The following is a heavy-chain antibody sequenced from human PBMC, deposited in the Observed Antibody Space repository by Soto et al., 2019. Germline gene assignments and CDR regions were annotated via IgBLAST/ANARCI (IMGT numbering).Heavy chain of an antibody. CDR1: GFTFSTYG. D-gene: IGHD2-15*01. CDR2: IWYDGSSK. Sequence: QVQLVESGGGVVQPGRSLRLSCAASGFTFSTYGMNWVRQAPGKGLEWMALIWYDGSSKYYADSVKGRFTISRDNSKSALYMQMNSLRVEDTALYYCARGPGDCSGDSCYVRARSDYWGQGTLVTVSS. V-gene: IGHV3-33*01. CDR3: ARGPGDCSGDSCYVRARSDY. J-gene: IGHJ4*02.